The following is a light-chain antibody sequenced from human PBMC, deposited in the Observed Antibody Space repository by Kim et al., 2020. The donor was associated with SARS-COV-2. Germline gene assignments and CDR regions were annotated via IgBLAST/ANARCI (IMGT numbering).Light chain of an antibody. J-gene: IGKJ2*01. Sequence: EIVMTQSPATLSVSPGERATLSCRASQSVSSNLAWYQQKPGQAPRLLIYAASTRATGIPARFSGSGSGTEFTLTISSLQSEDFAVYYCQQYNNWPYTFGQGNKLEI. CDR1: QSVSSN. CDR3: QQYNNWPYT. CDR2: AAS. V-gene: IGKV3-15*01.